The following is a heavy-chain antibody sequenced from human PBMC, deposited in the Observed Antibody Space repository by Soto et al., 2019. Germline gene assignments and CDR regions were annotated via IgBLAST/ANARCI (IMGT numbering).Heavy chain of an antibody. D-gene: IGHD4-17*01. J-gene: IGHJ4*02. CDR2: INPSGGST. Sequence: ASVKVSCKASGYTLTSYYMHWVRQAPGQGLEWMGIINPSGGSTSYAQKFQGRVTMTRDTSTSTVYMELSSLRSEDTAVYYCARDDSNDYGAYVSHPFDYWGQGTLVTLSS. V-gene: IGHV1-46*03. CDR3: ARDDSNDYGAYVSHPFDY. CDR1: GYTLTSYY.